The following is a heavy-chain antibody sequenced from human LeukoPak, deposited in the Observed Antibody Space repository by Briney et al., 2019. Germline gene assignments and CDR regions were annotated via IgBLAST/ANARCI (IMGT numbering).Heavy chain of an antibody. Sequence: NPSETLSLTCAVYGGSFSGYYWSWIRQPPGKGLEWIGEINHSGSTNYNPSLKSRVTISVDTSKSQFSLKLSSVTAADTAVYYCARAQGDFWSGYPFYYYYYMDVWGKGTTVTVSS. CDR3: ARAQGDFWSGYPFYYYYYMDV. CDR2: INHSGST. D-gene: IGHD3-3*01. CDR1: GGSFSGYY. V-gene: IGHV4-34*01. J-gene: IGHJ6*03.